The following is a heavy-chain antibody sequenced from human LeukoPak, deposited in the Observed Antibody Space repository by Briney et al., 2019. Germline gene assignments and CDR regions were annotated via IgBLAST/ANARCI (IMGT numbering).Heavy chain of an antibody. D-gene: IGHD6-6*01. CDR1: GYTFTSYG. V-gene: IGHV1-18*01. Sequence: ASVKVSCKASGYTFTSYGISWVRRAPGQGLEWMGWISAYNGNTNYAQKFQGRVTMARDTSTSTVYMELSSLRSEDTAVYYCARGTSFSSSSDYWGQGTLVTVSS. J-gene: IGHJ4*02. CDR3: ARGTSFSSSSDY. CDR2: ISAYNGNT.